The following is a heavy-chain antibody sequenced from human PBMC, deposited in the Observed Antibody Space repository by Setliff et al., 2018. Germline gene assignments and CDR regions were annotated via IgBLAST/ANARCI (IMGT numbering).Heavy chain of an antibody. CDR1: GGSISSSSYY. V-gene: IGHV4-39*07. Sequence: SETLSLTCTVSGGSISSSSYYWGWIRQPPGKGLEWIGEINHSGSTNYNPSLKSRVTISVDTSKNQFSLKLSSVTAADTAVYYCARGRYWFAPNWFDPWGQGTLVTVSS. D-gene: IGHD2-21*01. CDR3: ARGRYWFAPNWFDP. CDR2: INHSGST. J-gene: IGHJ5*02.